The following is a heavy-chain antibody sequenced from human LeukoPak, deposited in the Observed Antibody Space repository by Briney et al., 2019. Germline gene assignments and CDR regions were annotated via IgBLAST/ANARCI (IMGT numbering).Heavy chain of an antibody. CDR3: AKVLVGTTCFEY. J-gene: IGHJ4*02. V-gene: IGHV3-23*01. Sequence: GGSLRLSCAASGFTFSSHGMCWVRQAPGKGLEWVSAISGSGGSTYYADSVKGRFTMSRDNSKNTLYLQMNSLRAEDTAVYYCAKVLVGTTCFEYWGQGTLVTVSS. CDR2: ISGSGGST. CDR1: GFTFSSHG. D-gene: IGHD1-7*01.